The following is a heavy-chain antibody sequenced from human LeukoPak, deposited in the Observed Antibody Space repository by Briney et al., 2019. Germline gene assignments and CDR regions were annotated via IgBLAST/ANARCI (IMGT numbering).Heavy chain of an antibody. CDR2: IDWDDDK. CDR3: ARTRIEAPGQGAFDI. Sequence: SGPALVKPTQTLTLTCTFSGFSLSTSGMCVSWIRQPPGKAREWLARIDWDDDKYYSTSLKTRLTISKDTSKNQVVLTMTNMDPVDTATYYCARTRIEAPGQGAFDIWGQGTMVTASS. CDR1: GFSLSTSGMC. J-gene: IGHJ3*02. V-gene: IGHV2-70*11. D-gene: IGHD6-13*01.